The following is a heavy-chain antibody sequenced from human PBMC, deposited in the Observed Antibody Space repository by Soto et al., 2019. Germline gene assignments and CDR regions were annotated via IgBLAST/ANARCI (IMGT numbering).Heavy chain of an antibody. CDR3: ARAGNSKAVWGSYRYIPY. D-gene: IGHD3-16*02. J-gene: IGHJ4*02. CDR1: GGSISSGDYY. Sequence: PSETLSLTCTVSGGSISSGDYYWSWIRQPPGKGLEWIGYIYYSGSTYYNPSLKSRVTISVDTSKNQFSLKLSSVTAADTAVYYCARAGNSKAVWGSYRYIPYWGQGTLVTVS. CDR2: IYYSGST. V-gene: IGHV4-30-4*01.